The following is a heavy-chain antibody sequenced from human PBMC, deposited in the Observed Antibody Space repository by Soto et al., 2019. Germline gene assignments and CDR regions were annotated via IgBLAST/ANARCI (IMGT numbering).Heavy chain of an antibody. V-gene: IGHV1-3*01. J-gene: IGHJ3*02. CDR1: GYTFTSYA. CDR3: ARGDFYDTSAPFSDAFDI. CDR2: INAGNGNT. Sequence: GASVKVSCKASGYTFTSYAMHWVRQAPGQRLEWMGWINAGNGNTKYSQKFQDRVTITRDTSASTAYMELSSLRSEDTAVYYCARGDFYDTSAPFSDAFDIWGQGTMVTVSS. D-gene: IGHD3-22*01.